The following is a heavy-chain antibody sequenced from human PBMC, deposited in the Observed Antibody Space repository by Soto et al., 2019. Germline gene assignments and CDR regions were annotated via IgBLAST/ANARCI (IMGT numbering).Heavy chain of an antibody. V-gene: IGHV4-61*01. CDR3: ARHNGDGYNLYY. CDR1: GGSVSSGSHF. J-gene: IGHJ4*02. D-gene: IGHD5-18*01. Sequence: QVQLQESGPGLVKPSETLSLTCTVSGGSVSSGSHFWSWVRQPPGRGLEWIGSIYYIGNSNYNPSLKSRVSMALDTSKNQFSRKLTSVTAADTAVYYCARHNGDGYNLYYWGQGALVTVSS. CDR2: IYYIGNS.